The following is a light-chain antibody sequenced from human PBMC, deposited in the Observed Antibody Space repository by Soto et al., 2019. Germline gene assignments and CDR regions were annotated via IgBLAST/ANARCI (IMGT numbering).Light chain of an antibody. CDR1: SSDVGSYNL. Sequence: QSALTQPASVSGSPGQSITISCTGTSSDVGSYNLVSWYRQHPGKAPKLMIYESSKRPSGLSNRFSGSKSGNTASLTISGLQAEDEADYYCCSYVGSSTVVFGGGTQLTVL. CDR3: CSYVGSSTVV. J-gene: IGLJ3*02. V-gene: IGLV2-23*01. CDR2: ESS.